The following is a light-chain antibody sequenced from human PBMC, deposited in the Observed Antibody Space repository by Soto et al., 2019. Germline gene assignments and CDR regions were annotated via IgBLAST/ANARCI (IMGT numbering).Light chain of an antibody. J-gene: IGKJ4*01. CDR1: QSVSIN. Sequence: EIVITQSPATLSVSPGERATLSCRASQSVSINLAWYQQKPGQPPRLLIYGASTRATGFPARFSGSGSGTEFTLTINSLQSEDSGVYYCQQYNTWPPVTFGGGTKVDIK. V-gene: IGKV3-15*01. CDR3: QQYNTWPPVT. CDR2: GAS.